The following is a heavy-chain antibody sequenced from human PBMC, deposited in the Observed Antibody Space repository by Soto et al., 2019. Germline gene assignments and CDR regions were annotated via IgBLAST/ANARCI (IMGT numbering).Heavy chain of an antibody. J-gene: IGHJ5*02. CDR3: ARGLRRQLLNWFDP. CDR2: IYYIGST. V-gene: IGHV4-59*01. Sequence: LSLTCTVSGGSISSYYWSWIRQPPGKGLEWIGYIYYIGSTNYNPSLKSRVTISVDTSKNQFSLKLSSVTAADTAVYYCARGLRRQLLNWFDPWGQGTLVTVSS. CDR1: GGSISSYY. D-gene: IGHD2-2*01.